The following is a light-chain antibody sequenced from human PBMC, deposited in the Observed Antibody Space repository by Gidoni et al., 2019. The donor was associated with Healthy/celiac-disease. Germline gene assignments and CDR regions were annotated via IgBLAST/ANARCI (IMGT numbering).Light chain of an antibody. J-gene: IGKJ5*01. Sequence: LVMTQSPATLSVSPGERATLSCRASQSVSSNLACYQQKPGQAPSLLIYGASTSATGIPARFSGSGSGTEFTLTISSLQSEDFAVYYCQQYNNWPPGITFGQGTRLEIK. V-gene: IGKV3-15*01. CDR2: GAS. CDR3: QQYNNWPPGIT. CDR1: QSVSSN.